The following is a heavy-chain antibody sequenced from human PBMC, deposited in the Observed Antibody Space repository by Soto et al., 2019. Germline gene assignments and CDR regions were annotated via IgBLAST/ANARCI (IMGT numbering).Heavy chain of an antibody. CDR2: IYYSGST. CDR3: ARASWNYYYYYGMDV. Sequence: SETLSLTCTVAGGSISSYYWSWIRQPPGKGLEWIGYIYYSGSTNYNPSLKSRVTISVDTSKNQFSLKLSSVTAADTAVYYCARASWNYYYYYGMDVWGQGTTVTVSS. D-gene: IGHD1-1*01. CDR1: GGSISSYY. J-gene: IGHJ6*01. V-gene: IGHV4-59*01.